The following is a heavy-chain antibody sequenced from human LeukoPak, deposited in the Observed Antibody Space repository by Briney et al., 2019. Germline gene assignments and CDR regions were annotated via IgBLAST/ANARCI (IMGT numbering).Heavy chain of an antibody. V-gene: IGHV5-51*01. CDR2: IYPGDADT. Sequence: GESLKISCKGSGYTFTSYWIGWVRQMPGKGLEWMGIIYPGDADTGYSPSFQGQVTISADKSISTAYLQWSSLKASDTASYYCGINARLVAAAGYDAFDIWGQGTMVTVSS. CDR1: GYTFTSYW. D-gene: IGHD6-13*01. J-gene: IGHJ3*02. CDR3: GINARLVAAAGYDAFDI.